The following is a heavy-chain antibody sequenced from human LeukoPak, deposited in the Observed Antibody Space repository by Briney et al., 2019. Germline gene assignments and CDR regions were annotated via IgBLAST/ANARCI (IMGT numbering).Heavy chain of an antibody. V-gene: IGHV3-15*07. CDR2: IKRKTDGGTT. CDR3: MRPLDY. CDR1: GFTFNNAW. J-gene: IGHJ4*02. Sequence: PGGSLRLSCAASGFTFNNAWMNRVRQAPGKGLEWVGRIKRKTDGGTTDYAAPVKGRFTISRDDSKNTLYLQMNSLKTEDTAVYYCMRPLDYWGQGTLVTVSS.